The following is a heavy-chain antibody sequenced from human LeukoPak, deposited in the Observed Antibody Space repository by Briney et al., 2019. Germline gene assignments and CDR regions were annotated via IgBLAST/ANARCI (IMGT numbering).Heavy chain of an antibody. CDR3: VVHSATSCY. Sequence: GGSLRLSCATSGFTFSSYEMNWVRQAPGRGLEWISYITTSGTSTYYADSVKGRFTISRDNGKTALSLQMNSLRAEDTAVYYCVVHSATSCYWGQGTLVTVSS. CDR1: GFTFSSYE. D-gene: IGHD1-26*01. J-gene: IGHJ4*02. CDR2: ITTSGTST. V-gene: IGHV3-48*03.